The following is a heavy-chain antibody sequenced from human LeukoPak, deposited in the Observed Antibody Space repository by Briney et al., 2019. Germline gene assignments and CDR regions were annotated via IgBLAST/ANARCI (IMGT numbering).Heavy chain of an antibody. CDR3: AKDSNSSSWYNYYYYYGMDV. J-gene: IGHJ6*02. CDR1: GFTFRNYA. V-gene: IGHV3-23*01. CDR2: LSGSGVNT. Sequence: GGSLRLSCAVSGFTFRNYAMSWVRQAPGKGLEWVSTLSGSGVNTYYTDSVKGRFTISRDNSKNTLYLQMNSLRAEDTAVYYCAKDSNSSSWYNYYYYYGMDVWGQGTTVTVSS. D-gene: IGHD6-13*01.